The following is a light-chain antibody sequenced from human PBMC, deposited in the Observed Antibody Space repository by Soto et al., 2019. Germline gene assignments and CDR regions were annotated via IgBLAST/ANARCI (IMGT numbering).Light chain of an antibody. CDR2: TTS. V-gene: IGKV3-20*01. J-gene: IGKJ1*01. CDR3: QQYGSSTWT. Sequence: EIVLTQSPGTLSVSPGERATLSCRASQRIDNTYLAWYQQKPGQAPRLLIYTTSTRATAIPDRLSGSGSGTDFTLTISRLEPEDFAVDYCQQYGSSTWTFGQGTKVDIK. CDR1: QRIDNTY.